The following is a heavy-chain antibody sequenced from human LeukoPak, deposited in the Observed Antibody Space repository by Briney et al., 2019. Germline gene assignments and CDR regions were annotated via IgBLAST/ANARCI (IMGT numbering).Heavy chain of an antibody. CDR1: GFTFSSYA. Sequence: GGSLRLSCAASGFTFSSYAMSWVRQAPGKGLEWVAVIWYDGSNKYYADSVKGRFTISRDNSKNALYLQMNSLRAEDTAVYYCAREPPSSGWPDYWGQGTLVTVSS. J-gene: IGHJ4*02. CDR2: IWYDGSNK. V-gene: IGHV3-33*08. CDR3: AREPPSSGWPDY. D-gene: IGHD6-19*01.